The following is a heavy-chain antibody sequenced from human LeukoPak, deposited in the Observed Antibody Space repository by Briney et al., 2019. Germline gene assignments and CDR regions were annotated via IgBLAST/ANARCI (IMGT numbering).Heavy chain of an antibody. CDR3: AKDYQKIAVAGNFDY. CDR1: GFTFSSYA. V-gene: IGHV3-23*01. D-gene: IGHD6-19*01. J-gene: IGHJ4*02. Sequence: GGSLRLSCAASGFTFSSYAMSLVRQAPGKGLEWVSAISGSGGSTYYADSVKGRFTISRDNSKNTLYLQMNSLRAEDTAVYYCAKDYQKIAVAGNFDYWGQGTLVTVSS. CDR2: ISGSGGST.